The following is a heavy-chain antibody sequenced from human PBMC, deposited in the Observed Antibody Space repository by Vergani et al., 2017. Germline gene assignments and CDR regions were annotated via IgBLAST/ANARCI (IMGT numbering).Heavy chain of an antibody. J-gene: IGHJ4*02. CDR2: IWHTEDP. Sequence: QVQLQESGPGLGKPPGTLSLTCAVSGDSISSNNCWTWVRQPPGKGLEWIGEIWHTEDPKYSPSLKSRVTVSVEESRNLFSLRLNSVTAADTAVYYCATIGYRRWGYYFDYWGQGILVTVSS. CDR3: ATIGYRRWGYYFDY. D-gene: IGHD2-2*02. V-gene: IGHV4-4*03. CDR1: GDSISSNNC.